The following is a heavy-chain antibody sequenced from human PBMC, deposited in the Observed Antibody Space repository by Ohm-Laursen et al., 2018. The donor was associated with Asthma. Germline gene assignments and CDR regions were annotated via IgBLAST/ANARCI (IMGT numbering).Heavy chain of an antibody. Sequence: ASVKVSCKASGGTFSSHVFTWVRQVPGQGLEWMGIINPSGGSTSYAQKFQGRVTMTRDTSTSTVYMELSSLRSEDTAVYYCASERWLQFPPVYWGQGTLVTVSS. J-gene: IGHJ4*02. D-gene: IGHD5-24*01. V-gene: IGHV1-46*01. CDR3: ASERWLQFPPVY. CDR2: INPSGGST. CDR1: GGTFSSHV.